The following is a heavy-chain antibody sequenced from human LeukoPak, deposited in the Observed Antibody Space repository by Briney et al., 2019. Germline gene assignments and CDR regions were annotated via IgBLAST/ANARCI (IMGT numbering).Heavy chain of an antibody. CDR2: IYSGGSI. J-gene: IGHJ3*02. Sequence: GGSLRLSCAASGFTVSTTHMSWVRQTPGKGLEWVSTIYSGGSIYYADSVKGRFTISRDNPKNTLYLQMNSLRVEDTAVYYCARGSRVTTRLDAFDIWGQGTMVTVSS. CDR3: ARGSRVTTRLDAFDI. D-gene: IGHD4-17*01. CDR1: GFTVSTTH. V-gene: IGHV3-53*01.